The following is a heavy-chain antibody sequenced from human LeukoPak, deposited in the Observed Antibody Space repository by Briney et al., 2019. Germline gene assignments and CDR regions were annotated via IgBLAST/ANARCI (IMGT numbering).Heavy chain of an antibody. V-gene: IGHV1-69*10. CDR1: GGTFISNA. J-gene: IGHJ5*02. CDR3: ASGRMTTETTYCFDP. CDR2: IIPIFGIT. Sequence: GASVKVSCKASGGTFISNAITWVRQAPGQGLEWMGRIIPIFGITDYAQKFQGRATITADKSTSTAYMEFSSLRSEDTAVYYCASGRMTTETTYCFDPWGQGTLITVSS. D-gene: IGHD4-11*01.